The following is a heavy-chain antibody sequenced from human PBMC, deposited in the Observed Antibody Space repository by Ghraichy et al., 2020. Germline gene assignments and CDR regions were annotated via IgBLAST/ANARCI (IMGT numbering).Heavy chain of an antibody. CDR3: ARDRAGYESSGLIDF. D-gene: IGHD3-22*01. CDR2: IDGSGTHT. J-gene: IGHJ4*02. CDR1: GFRFSDYY. Sequence: GGSLRLSCVGSGFRFSDYYVSWIRQAPGKRLEWLSYIDGSGTHTTYADSVKGRFTISRDNSKNSLYLQINSLRVKDTAVYYCARDRAGYESSGLIDFWGQGTLVTVSS. V-gene: IGHV3-11*06.